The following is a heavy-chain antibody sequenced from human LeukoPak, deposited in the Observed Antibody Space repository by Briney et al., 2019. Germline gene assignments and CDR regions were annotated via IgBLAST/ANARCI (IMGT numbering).Heavy chain of an antibody. J-gene: IGHJ4*02. CDR3: ARLATFGGVIGDFDY. CDR1: GYSFTSYW. V-gene: IGHV5-51*01. D-gene: IGHD3-16*02. Sequence: GESLKISCKGSGYSFTSYWIGWVRQMPGKGLEWMGIIYPGDSDTRYSPSFQGQVTISADKSISTAYLQWSSLKASDTAMYYCARLATFGGVIGDFDYWGQGTLVTVSS. CDR2: IYPGDSDT.